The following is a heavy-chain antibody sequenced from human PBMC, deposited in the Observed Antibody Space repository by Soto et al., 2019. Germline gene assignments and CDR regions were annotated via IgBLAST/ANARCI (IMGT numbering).Heavy chain of an antibody. CDR3: AGGKGYSSGWPFDF. CDR2: ISYSGRT. V-gene: IGHV4-30-4*01. D-gene: IGHD6-19*01. CDR1: GGSLSSDNFY. Sequence: QVQLQESGPGLVKPSQTLSLSCSVSGGSLSSDNFYWSWIRQPPGKGLEWIGYISYSGRTYYNPSLMSRGTISVDMSKTQFSLELTSVTAADSAVYYCAGGKGYSSGWPFDFWGQGILVTVSS. J-gene: IGHJ4*02.